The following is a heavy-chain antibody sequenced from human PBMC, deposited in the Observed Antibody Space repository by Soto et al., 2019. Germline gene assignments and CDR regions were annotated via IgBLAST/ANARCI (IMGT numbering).Heavy chain of an antibody. CDR2: ISYDGTNK. CDR1: GFTFSNYA. CDR3: VRTPYDSGSYLNDY. Sequence: QVQLVESGGGVVQPGRSLRLSCAASGFTFSNYAMHWVRQAPGKGLEWVAVISYDGTNKYYADSVKGRFTISRDNSKNPLSLQMNSLRPEDTAVYYCVRTPYDSGSYLNDYWGQGALVTVSS. V-gene: IGHV3-30-3*01. D-gene: IGHD3-10*01. J-gene: IGHJ4*02.